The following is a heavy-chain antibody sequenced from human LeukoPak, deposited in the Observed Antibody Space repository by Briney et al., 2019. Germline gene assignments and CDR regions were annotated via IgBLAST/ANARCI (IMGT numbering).Heavy chain of an antibody. CDR3: AKDSYPLRSAMVTYFDS. D-gene: IGHD5-18*01. Sequence: GGSLRLSCAASGFTFSNYAMSWVRQAPGEGLEWVSAISSGGNTYYADCVRGQFTISRDNSKNTLYLQMSSLRAEDTALYYCAKDSYPLRSAMVTYFDSRGQGTLVTVSS. CDR2: ISSGGNT. CDR1: GFTFSNYA. J-gene: IGHJ4*02. V-gene: IGHV3-23*01.